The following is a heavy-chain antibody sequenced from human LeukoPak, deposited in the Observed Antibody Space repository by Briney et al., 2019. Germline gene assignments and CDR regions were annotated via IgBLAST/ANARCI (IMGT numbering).Heavy chain of an antibody. CDR2: IYGGGST. CDR3: ARELRSETYRSYYFDY. Sequence: GGSLRLSCAASGFTVSSNYMNWVRQAPGKGLEWVSIIYGGGSTYYADSVKGRFTISRDNSKNTLYLQMNSLRAEDTAVYYCARELRSETYRSYYFDYWGQGTLITVSS. CDR1: GFTVSSNY. V-gene: IGHV3-53*01. J-gene: IGHJ4*02.